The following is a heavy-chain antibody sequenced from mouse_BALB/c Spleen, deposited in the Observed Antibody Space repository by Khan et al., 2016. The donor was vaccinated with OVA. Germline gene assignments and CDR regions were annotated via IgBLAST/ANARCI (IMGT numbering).Heavy chain of an antibody. D-gene: IGHD3-3*01. CDR1: GYSFPEYT. Sequence: VQLQESGPDLVKPGASVKISCKTSGYSFPEYTVHWVKQSLGKSLDWIGVINPKNGGTAYNQKFKGQATLTVDKSSSTAYMEFRSLTSEDSAVYYCARDAGRYWGQGTSVTVAS. V-gene: IGHV1-18*01. J-gene: IGHJ4*01. CDR3: ARDAGRY. CDR2: INPKNGGT.